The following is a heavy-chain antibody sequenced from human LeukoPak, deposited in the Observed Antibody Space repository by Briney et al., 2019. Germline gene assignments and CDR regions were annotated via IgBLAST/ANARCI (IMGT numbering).Heavy chain of an antibody. D-gene: IGHD6-19*01. CDR3: APIARYSSGWELDY. Sequence: ASVKVSCKVSGYTLTELSMHWVRQAPGKGLEWMGGFDPEDGETIYAQKFQGRVTMTEDTSTDTAYMELSSLRSEDTAVYYCAPIARYSSGWELDYWGQGTLVTASS. CDR1: GYTLTELS. J-gene: IGHJ4*02. CDR2: FDPEDGET. V-gene: IGHV1-24*01.